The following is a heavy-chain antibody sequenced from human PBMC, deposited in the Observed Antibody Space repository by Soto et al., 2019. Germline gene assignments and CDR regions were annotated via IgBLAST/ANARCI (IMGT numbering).Heavy chain of an antibody. CDR1: GGSFSGYY. D-gene: IGHD6-19*01. V-gene: IGHV4-34*01. J-gene: IGHJ5*02. CDR3: ARVHRQWLVPKKNWFDP. CDR2: INHSGST. Sequence: QVQLQQWGAGLLKPSETLSLTCAVYGGSFSGYYWSWIRQPPGKGLEWIGEINHSGSTNYNPSLKSRVTISVDTSKNQFSLKLSSVTAADTAVYYCARVHRQWLVPKKNWFDPWGQGTLVTVSS.